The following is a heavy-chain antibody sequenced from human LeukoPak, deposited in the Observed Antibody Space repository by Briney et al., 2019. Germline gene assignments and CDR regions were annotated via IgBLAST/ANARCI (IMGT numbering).Heavy chain of an antibody. CDR1: GRSISSSSYY. V-gene: IGHV4-39*01. D-gene: IGHD3-10*01. Sequence: SETLSLTCTVSGRSISSSSYYWGWIRQPPGKGLERIGSIYYSGSPYYNPSLKSRVTISVDTSKNQLSLKLSSVTAADRAVYYCARHARFGELWAGDAFDICGQGTMVTVSS. CDR2: IYYSGSP. CDR3: ARHARFGELWAGDAFDI. J-gene: IGHJ3*02.